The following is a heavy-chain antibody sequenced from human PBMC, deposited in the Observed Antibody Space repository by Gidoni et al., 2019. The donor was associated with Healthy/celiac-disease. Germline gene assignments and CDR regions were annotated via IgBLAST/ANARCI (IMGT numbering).Heavy chain of an antibody. Sequence: QVQLVASGVGLVTPGGSLRLYCSASGFTFSDYYMSWIRQAPGKGLEWVSNISSSGSTIYYADSVKGRFTISRDNAKNSLYLQMNSLRAEDTAVYYCARDSGDGYNYFDYWGQGTLVTVSS. CDR2: ISSSGSTI. V-gene: IGHV3-11*01. CDR3: ARDSGDGYNYFDY. D-gene: IGHD5-12*01. J-gene: IGHJ4*02. CDR1: GFTFSDYY.